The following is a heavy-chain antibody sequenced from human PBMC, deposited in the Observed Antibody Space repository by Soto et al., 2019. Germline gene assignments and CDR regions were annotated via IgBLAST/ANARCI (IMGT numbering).Heavy chain of an antibody. Sequence: SETLSLTCAVSGVSISSGGYSWSWIRQPPGKGMEWIGYIYSGTTHYNPSLKSRVTISMDRSKNQVSLSLKSVTAADTAVYYCAREDSGAFFDFWGQGNLVTVS. CDR3: AREDSGAFFDF. CDR1: GVSISSGGYS. V-gene: IGHV4-30-2*01. J-gene: IGHJ4*02. CDR2: IYSGTT. D-gene: IGHD2-15*01.